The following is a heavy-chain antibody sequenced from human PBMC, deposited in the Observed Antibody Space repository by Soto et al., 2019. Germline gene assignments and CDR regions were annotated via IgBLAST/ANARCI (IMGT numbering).Heavy chain of an antibody. D-gene: IGHD3-10*01. CDR1: GGSVSSGSYY. J-gene: IGHJ3*02. Sequence: ETLSLTCTFSGGSVSSGSYYWSWIRQPPGKGLEWIGYIYYSGSTNYNPSLKSRVTISVDTSKNQFSLKLSSVTAADTAVYYCARGGVRGSDAFDIWGQGTMVTVSS. CDR2: IYYSGST. CDR3: ARGGVRGSDAFDI. V-gene: IGHV4-61*01.